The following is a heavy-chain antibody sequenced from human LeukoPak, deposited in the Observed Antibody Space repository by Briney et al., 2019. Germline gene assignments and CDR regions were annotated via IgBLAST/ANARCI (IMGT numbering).Heavy chain of an antibody. Sequence: PGGSLRLSCAASGFTFSSYSMNWVRQALGKGLEWISSISSSSSYIYYADSVKGRFTISRDNAKNSLYLQMNSLRAEDTAVYYCAAQWEPYFDYWGQGTLVTVSS. J-gene: IGHJ4*02. D-gene: IGHD1-26*01. V-gene: IGHV3-21*01. CDR1: GFTFSSYS. CDR2: ISSSSSYI. CDR3: AAQWEPYFDY.